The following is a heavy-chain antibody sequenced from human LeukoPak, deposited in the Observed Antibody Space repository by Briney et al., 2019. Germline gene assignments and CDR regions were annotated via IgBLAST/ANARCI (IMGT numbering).Heavy chain of an antibody. CDR3: ARATPSKWHAFDI. CDR1: GFTFSSYA. V-gene: IGHV3-30*04. D-gene: IGHD2-8*01. J-gene: IGHJ3*02. Sequence: PGGSLRLSCAASGFTFSSYAMYWVRQAPGKGLEWVAVISYDGSDKFYADSVKGRFTISRDSSKNTLYLQMNSLRPEDTAVYYCARATPSKWHAFDIWGQGTMVTVSS. CDR2: ISYDGSDK.